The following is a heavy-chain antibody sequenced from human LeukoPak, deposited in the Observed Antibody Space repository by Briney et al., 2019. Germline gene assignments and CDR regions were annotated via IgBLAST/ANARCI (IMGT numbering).Heavy chain of an antibody. CDR2: IYPGDSDT. Sequence: GESLKISCKGSGDTFTNHWIGWVRQMPGEGLEWMGIIYPGDSDTKYSPSFQGHVTISVDKSINTAYLQWSSLKASDTAMYCCARQYCSGGSCYPNYFDYWGQGTLVTVSS. CDR1: GDTFTNHW. J-gene: IGHJ4*02. V-gene: IGHV5-51*01. CDR3: ARQYCSGGSCYPNYFDY. D-gene: IGHD2-15*01.